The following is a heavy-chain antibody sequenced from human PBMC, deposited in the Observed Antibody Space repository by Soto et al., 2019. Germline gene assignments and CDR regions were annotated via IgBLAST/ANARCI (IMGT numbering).Heavy chain of an antibody. CDR3: AKELNYSNFHRWFFDS. CDR1: GFAFSSYA. J-gene: IGHJ4*02. CDR2: ISASGVNT. D-gene: IGHD4-4*01. V-gene: IGHV3-23*01. Sequence: PGGSLRLSCVGSGFAFSSYAINWVRQAPGKGPEWVSRISASGVNTFYADSVKGRFTISRDNSKNTLYLQMDSLRADDTAVYYCAKELNYSNFHRWFFDSWGRGNLVTVSS.